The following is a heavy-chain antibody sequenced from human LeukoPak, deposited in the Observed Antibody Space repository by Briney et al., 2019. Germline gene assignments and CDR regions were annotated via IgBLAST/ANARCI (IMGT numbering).Heavy chain of an antibody. J-gene: IGHJ3*01. CDR3: ARTASGLFDL. D-gene: IGHD3-10*01. CDR1: GFNTSTYW. CDR2: INQPGSGK. V-gene: IGHV3-7*01. Sequence: RGSLRLSCAASGFNTSTYWMSWVRQTPGKGLEWVANINQPGSGKYHVDSVKGRFTISRDNAKNSLYLQMDSLRPDDTAVYYCARTASGLFDLWGQGTLVVVSS.